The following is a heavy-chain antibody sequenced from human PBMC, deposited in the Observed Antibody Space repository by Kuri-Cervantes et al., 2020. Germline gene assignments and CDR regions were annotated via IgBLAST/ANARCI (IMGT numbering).Heavy chain of an antibody. CDR3: ARGLVSYFDIYYYYGMDV. D-gene: IGHD1-26*01. J-gene: IGHJ6*02. CDR1: GGSFSGYY. V-gene: IGHV4-34*01. CDR2: INHSGST. Sequence: GSLRLSCAVYGGSFSGYYWSWIRQPPGKGLEWIGEINHSGSTNYNPSLKSRVTISVDTSKNQFSLELSSVTAADTAVYYCARGLVSYFDIYYYYGMDVWGQGTTVTVSS.